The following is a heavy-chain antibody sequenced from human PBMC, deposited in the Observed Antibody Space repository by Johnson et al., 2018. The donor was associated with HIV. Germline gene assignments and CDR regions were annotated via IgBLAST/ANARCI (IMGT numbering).Heavy chain of an antibody. CDR3: ARDYRYGGNSAFDI. V-gene: IGHV3-30*04. CDR1: GFTFSSYA. J-gene: IGHJ3*02. Sequence: QMLLVESGGGVVQPGRSLRLSCAASGFTFSSYAMHWVRQAPGKGLEWVAVISYDGSNKYYADSVKGRFTISRDNSKNTLYLQMNSLRAEDTAVDYCARDYRYGGNSAFDIWVQGTMVTVSS. D-gene: IGHD4-23*01. CDR2: ISYDGSNK.